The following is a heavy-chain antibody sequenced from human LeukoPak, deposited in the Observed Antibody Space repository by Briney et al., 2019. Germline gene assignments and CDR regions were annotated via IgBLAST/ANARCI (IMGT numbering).Heavy chain of an antibody. V-gene: IGHV4-4*07. CDR1: GGSISSYY. D-gene: IGHD2-2*01. CDR2: IYTSGST. J-gene: IGHJ3*02. CDR3: ARHPPVEYQLPYHDAFDI. Sequence: SETLSLTCTVSGGSISSYYWSWIRQPAGKGLEWIGRIYTSGSTNYNPSLKSRVTMSVDTSKNQFSLKLSSVTAADTAVYYCARHPPVEYQLPYHDAFDIWGQGTMVTVSS.